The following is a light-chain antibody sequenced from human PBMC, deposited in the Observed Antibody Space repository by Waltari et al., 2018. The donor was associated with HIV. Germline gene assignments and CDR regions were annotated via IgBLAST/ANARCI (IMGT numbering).Light chain of an antibody. J-gene: IGLJ2*01. Sequence: QSALTPPRSVSGSPGPSVTMSCSGTSSDVGGYYYVSWYQQHPGKSPKLMIYDVNKRPSGVPDRFSGSKSGNTASLTISGLQAEDEADYYCCSYAGSYSYVVLGGGTKLTVL. V-gene: IGLV2-11*01. CDR1: SSDVGGYYY. CDR2: DVN. CDR3: CSYAGSYSYVV.